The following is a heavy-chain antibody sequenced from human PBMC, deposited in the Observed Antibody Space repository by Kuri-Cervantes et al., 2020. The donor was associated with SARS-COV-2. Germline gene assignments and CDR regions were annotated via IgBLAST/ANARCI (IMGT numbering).Heavy chain of an antibody. J-gene: IGHJ3*02. CDR2: INPNSGGT. Sequence: SVKVSCKASGYTFTGYYMHWVRQAPGQGLEWMGRINPNSGGTNYEQKFQGRVTMTRDTSNSTAYMELSRLRSDDTAVYYCARVPGGLDAFDIWGQGTMVTVSS. D-gene: IGHD4-23*01. CDR3: ARVPGGLDAFDI. CDR1: GYTFTGYY. V-gene: IGHV1-2*06.